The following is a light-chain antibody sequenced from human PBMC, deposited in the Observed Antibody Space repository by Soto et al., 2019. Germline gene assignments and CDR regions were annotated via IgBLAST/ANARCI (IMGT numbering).Light chain of an antibody. CDR3: SSYAGNNNGV. CDR2: EVS. V-gene: IGLV2-8*01. J-gene: IGLJ3*02. Sequence: QSVLTQPPSASGSPGQSVTISCTGSSRDIGTYKFVSWYQQHPGKAPKLMIYEVSARPSGVPDRFSGSKSGNTASLTVSGLQAEDEADYYCSSYAGNNNGVFGGGTKLTVL. CDR1: SRDIGTYKF.